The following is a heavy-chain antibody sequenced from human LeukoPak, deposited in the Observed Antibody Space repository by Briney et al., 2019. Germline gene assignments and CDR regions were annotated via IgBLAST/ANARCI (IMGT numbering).Heavy chain of an antibody. CDR2: IKTDGSIT. CDR1: GFSFSVYW. V-gene: IGHV3-74*01. J-gene: IGHJ5*02. D-gene: IGHD6-6*01. Sequence: PGGSLRLSCAASGFSFSVYWMHWVRQAPGKGPVWVSRIKTDGSITDYADSVKGRFTISRDNAKNTLYLQMNSLRAEDTAVYYCARDRVAARRGYNWFDPWGQGTLVTVSS. CDR3: ARDRVAARRGYNWFDP.